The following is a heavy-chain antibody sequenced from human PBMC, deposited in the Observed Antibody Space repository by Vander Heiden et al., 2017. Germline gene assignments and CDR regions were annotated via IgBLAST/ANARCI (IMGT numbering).Heavy chain of an antibody. CDR2: ISSSSSYI. CDR3: ARDPRYTFGGVIGKNYFDY. V-gene: IGHV3-21*01. CDR1: GFTFSSYR. D-gene: IGHD3-16*02. J-gene: IGHJ4*02. Sequence: AASGFTFSSYRMNWVRQAPGKGLEWVSSISSSSSYIYYADSVKGRFTISRDNAKNSLYLQMNSLRAEDTAVYYCARDPRYTFGGVIGKNYFDYWGQGTLVTVSS.